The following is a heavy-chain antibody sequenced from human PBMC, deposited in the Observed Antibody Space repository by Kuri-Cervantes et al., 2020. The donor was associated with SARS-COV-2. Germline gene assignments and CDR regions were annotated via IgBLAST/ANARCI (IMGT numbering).Heavy chain of an antibody. CDR3: ARLTDTHVYFDY. Sequence: GESLKISCAPSGFTFSNYDMHWVRQAPGKGLEWVANIKQDGNERHSVDSVEGRFTISRDNTKNSICLQMNRLRPEDTAVYFCARLTDTHVYFDYWGRGTLVTVSS. J-gene: IGHJ4*01. D-gene: IGHD3-16*01. V-gene: IGHV3-7*03. CDR1: GFTFSNYD. CDR2: IKQDGNER.